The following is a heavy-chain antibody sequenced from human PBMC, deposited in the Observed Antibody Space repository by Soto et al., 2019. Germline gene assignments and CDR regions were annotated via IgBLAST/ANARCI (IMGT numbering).Heavy chain of an antibody. CDR1: GGTFSSYA. D-gene: IGHD3-10*01. CDR2: IVPMHGTA. J-gene: IGHJ5*02. Sequence: VLLVQSGSEVKKPGSSVKVSCKASGGTFSSYAISWVRQAPGQGLEWMGGIVPMHGTAKYAQKFQGRVTITANESTSTAYMELSSLRFDDTAVYYCAREFQSVGFGSYVFDPWGQATLVTVSS. CDR3: AREFQSVGFGSYVFDP. V-gene: IGHV1-69*01.